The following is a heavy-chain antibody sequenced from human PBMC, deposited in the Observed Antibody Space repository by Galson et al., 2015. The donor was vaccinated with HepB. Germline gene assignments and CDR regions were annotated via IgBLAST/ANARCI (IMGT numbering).Heavy chain of an antibody. CDR2: ISYDGSNK. CDR3: AKGYRPYGSGSYLPFDY. D-gene: IGHD3-10*01. CDR1: GFTFSSYG. Sequence: SLRLSCAASGFTFSSYGMHWVRQAPGKGLEWVAVISYDGSNKYYADSVKGRFTISRDNSKNTLYLQMNSLRAEDTAVYYCAKGYRPYGSGSYLPFDYWGQGTLVTVSS. V-gene: IGHV3-30*18. J-gene: IGHJ4*02.